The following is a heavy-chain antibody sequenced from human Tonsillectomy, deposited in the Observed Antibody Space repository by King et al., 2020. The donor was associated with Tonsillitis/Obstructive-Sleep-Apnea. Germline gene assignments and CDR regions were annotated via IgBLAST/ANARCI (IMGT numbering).Heavy chain of an antibody. Sequence: TLKESGPTLVKPTQTLTLTCTFSGFSFTTSGVGVGWIRQSPGKALEWLAVLYCVDDKRYSPALKSRLTITKNTSKNQVVLTMTNMNPVDTSPYYLARDVARALLKEYFFDYWGQGTLVTVSS. V-gene: IGHV2-5*02. CDR2: LYCVDDK. CDR3: ARDVARALLKEYFFDY. J-gene: IGHJ4*02. D-gene: IGHD5-12*01. CDR1: GFSFTTSGVG.